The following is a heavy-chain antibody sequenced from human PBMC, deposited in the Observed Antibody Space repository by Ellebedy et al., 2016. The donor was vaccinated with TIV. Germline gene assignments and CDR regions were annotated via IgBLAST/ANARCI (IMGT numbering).Heavy chain of an antibody. J-gene: IGHJ5*02. V-gene: IGHV4-61*02. CDR1: GGSISSGSYY. Sequence: SETLSLXXTVSGGSISSGSYYWSWVRQPAGKGLEWIGRISSGGTSYNPSLRSRVTMSVDTSKNQFSLRLTSVMAAGAAVYYCARGHNWFDLWGQGTLVIASS. CDR3: ARGHNWFDL. CDR2: ISSGGT.